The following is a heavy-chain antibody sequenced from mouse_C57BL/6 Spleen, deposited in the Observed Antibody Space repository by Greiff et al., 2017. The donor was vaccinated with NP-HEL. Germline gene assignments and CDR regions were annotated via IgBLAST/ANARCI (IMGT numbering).Heavy chain of an antibody. D-gene: IGHD1-1*01. CDR1: GYTFTSYW. CDR2: IHPNSGST. CDR3: ASPLYGSTSLFAY. J-gene: IGHJ3*01. Sequence: QVQLQQPGAELVKPGASVKLSCKASGYTFTSYWMHWVKQRPGQGLEWIGMIHPNSGSTNYNEKFKSKATLTVDKSSSTAYMQLSSLTSEDSAVYYCASPLYGSTSLFAYWGQGTLVTVSA. V-gene: IGHV1-64*01.